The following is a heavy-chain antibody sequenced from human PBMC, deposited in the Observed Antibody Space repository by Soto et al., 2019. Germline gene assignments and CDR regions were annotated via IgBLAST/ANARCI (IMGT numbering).Heavy chain of an antibody. J-gene: IGHJ5*02. CDR1: GGSISSSSYY. CDR3: ARQYSSSRSRADWLDP. Sequence: SETLSLTCTVSGGSISSSSYYWGWIRQPPGKGLEWIGSIYYSGSTYYNPSLKSRVTISVDTSKNQFSLKLSSVTAADTAVYYCARQYSSSRSRADWLDPWGEGTMVTVSS. CDR2: IYYSGST. D-gene: IGHD6-6*01. V-gene: IGHV4-39*01.